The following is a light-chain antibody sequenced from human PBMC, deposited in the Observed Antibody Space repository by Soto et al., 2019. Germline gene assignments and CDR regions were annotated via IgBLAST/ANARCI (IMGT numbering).Light chain of an antibody. CDR3: QQYNNWPLT. CDR1: QSAGDN. V-gene: IGKV3-15*01. CDR2: GAS. J-gene: IGKJ5*01. Sequence: EIVMTQSPATLAVSPGERATLSCRASQSAGDNLAWYQQKLGQAPRLLIFGASTRVTGISASFSGGGSGTEFTLTITSLQSEDFAVYWCQQYNNWPLTFGPGTRLQIK.